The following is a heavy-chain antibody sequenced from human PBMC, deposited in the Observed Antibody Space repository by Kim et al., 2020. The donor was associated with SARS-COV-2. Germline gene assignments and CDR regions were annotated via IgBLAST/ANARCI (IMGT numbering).Heavy chain of an antibody. CDR3: ARGRYSSGWYVSWFDP. J-gene: IGHJ5*02. CDR1: GGSFSGYY. Sequence: SETLSLTCAVYGGSFSGYYWSWIRQPPGKGLEWIGEINHSGSTNYNPSLKSRVTISVDTSKNQFSLKLDSVTAADTAVYYCARGRYSSGWYVSWFDPWGQGTLVTVSS. D-gene: IGHD6-19*01. CDR2: INHSGST. V-gene: IGHV4-34*01.